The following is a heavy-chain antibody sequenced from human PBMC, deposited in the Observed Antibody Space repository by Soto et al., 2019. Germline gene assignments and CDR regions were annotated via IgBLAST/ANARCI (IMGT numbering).Heavy chain of an antibody. CDR2: SYHSGST. CDR1: GGSISSGGYS. D-gene: IGHD2-2*01. J-gene: IGHJ5*02. CDR3: ARVPDR. Sequence: QLQLQESGSGLVKPSQTLSLTCAVSGGSISSGGYSWSWILQPPGKGLEWIGYSYHSGSTYYNPSIKRRVTLSGDSSKNQFSLKPSSVTAADTAVYYCARVPDRWGQGPLVTVSS. V-gene: IGHV4-30-2*01.